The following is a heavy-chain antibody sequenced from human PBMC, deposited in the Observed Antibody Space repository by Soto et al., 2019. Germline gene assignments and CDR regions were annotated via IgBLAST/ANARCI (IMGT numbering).Heavy chain of an antibody. J-gene: IGHJ4*02. Sequence: EVQLVESGGGLVKPGGSLRLSCAASGFTFSSYSMNWVRQAPGKGLEWVSSISSSSSYIYYADSVKGRFTISRDNAKNSLYLQMNSLRVEDTAVYYCARDDDPGIFSYWGQGTLVTVSS. CDR2: ISSSSSYI. CDR1: GFTFSSYS. V-gene: IGHV3-21*01. CDR3: ARDDDPGIFSY. D-gene: IGHD3-9*01.